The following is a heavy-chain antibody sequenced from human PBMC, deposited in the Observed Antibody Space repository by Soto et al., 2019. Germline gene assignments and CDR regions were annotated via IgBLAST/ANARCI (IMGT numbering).Heavy chain of an antibody. V-gene: IGHV1-69*13. Sequence: ASVKVSCKASGGTFSSYAISWVRQAPGQGLEWMGGIIPIFGTANYAQKFQGRVTITADESTSTAYMELSSLRSEDTAVYYCARDLYGSGSYYHDQEFDAFDIWGQGTMVTVSS. D-gene: IGHD3-10*01. CDR1: GGTFSSYA. CDR3: ARDLYGSGSYYHDQEFDAFDI. J-gene: IGHJ3*02. CDR2: IIPIFGTA.